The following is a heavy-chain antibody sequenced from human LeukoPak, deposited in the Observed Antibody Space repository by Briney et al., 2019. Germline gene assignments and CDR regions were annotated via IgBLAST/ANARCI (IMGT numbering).Heavy chain of an antibody. CDR2: IWYDGSNK. V-gene: IGHV3-33*01. CDR3: ASTQLGDDAFDI. D-gene: IGHD1-1*01. Sequence: GGSLRLSCAASGFTFSSYGMHWVRQAPGKGLEWVAVIWYDGSNKYYADSVKGRFTISRHNSKNTLYLQMNSLRAEDTAVYYCASTQLGDDAFDIWGQGTMVTVSS. CDR1: GFTFSSYG. J-gene: IGHJ3*02.